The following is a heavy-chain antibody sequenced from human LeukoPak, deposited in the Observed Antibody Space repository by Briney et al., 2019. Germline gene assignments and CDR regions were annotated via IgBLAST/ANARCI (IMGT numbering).Heavy chain of an antibody. Sequence: PSETLSLTCTVSGGSISSSSYYWSWIRQPAGKGLEWIGRIYTSGSTNYNPSLKSRVTMSVDTSKNQFSLKLSSVTAADTAVYYCARDRQIVLRFLEWSPLVGYYYYYYMDVWGKGTTVTVSS. J-gene: IGHJ6*03. CDR1: GGSISSSSYY. CDR3: ARDRQIVLRFLEWSPLVGYYYYYYMDV. CDR2: IYTSGST. V-gene: IGHV4-61*02. D-gene: IGHD3-3*01.